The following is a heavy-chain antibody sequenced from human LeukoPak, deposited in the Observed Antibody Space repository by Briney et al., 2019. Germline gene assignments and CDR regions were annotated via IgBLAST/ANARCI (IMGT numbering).Heavy chain of an antibody. CDR2: IKQDGSEK. CDR1: GFTFSSYW. J-gene: IGHJ3*02. Sequence: PGGSLRLSCAASGFTFSSYWMSWVRQAPGKGLEWVANIKQDGSEKYYVDSVKGRFTISRDNAKNSLYLQMNSLRAEDTAVYYCARPVLGWGGEAHDAFDIWGQGTMVTVSS. CDR3: ARPVLGWGGEAHDAFDI. V-gene: IGHV3-7*01. D-gene: IGHD3/OR15-3a*01.